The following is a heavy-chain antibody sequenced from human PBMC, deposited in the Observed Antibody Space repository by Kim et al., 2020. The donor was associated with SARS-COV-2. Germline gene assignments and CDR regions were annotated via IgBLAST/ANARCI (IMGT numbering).Heavy chain of an antibody. J-gene: IGHJ4*02. CDR3: ASGRYYYANEN. CDR2: IYHDGST. D-gene: IGHD3-10*01. V-gene: IGHV4-59*01. CDR1: GGPISSYY. Sequence: SETLSLTCIVSGGPISSYYWSWIRQPPGKGLEWVGYIYHDGSTNYNPSLKTRLTVSLDTSKTQFSLKLSSVTAADTAVYYCASGRYYYANENWGRGTLVT.